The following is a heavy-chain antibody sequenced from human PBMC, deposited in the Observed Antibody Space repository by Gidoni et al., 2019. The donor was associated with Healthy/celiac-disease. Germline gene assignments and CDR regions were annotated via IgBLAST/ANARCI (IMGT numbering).Heavy chain of an antibody. Sequence: QVQLVQSGAEVKKPGASVKVSCKASGYTFTGYYMHWVRQAPGQGLEWMGWINPNSGGTNYAQKFQGRVTMTRDTSISTAYMELSRLRSDDTAVYYCARGKGIVGATTAPWYYYYGMDVWGQGTTVTVSS. J-gene: IGHJ6*02. D-gene: IGHD1-26*01. CDR2: INPNSGGT. CDR3: ARGKGIVGATTAPWYYYYGMDV. V-gene: IGHV1-2*02. CDR1: GYTFTGYY.